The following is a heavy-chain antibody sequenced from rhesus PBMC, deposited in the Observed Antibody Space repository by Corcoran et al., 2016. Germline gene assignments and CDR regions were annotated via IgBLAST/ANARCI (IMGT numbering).Heavy chain of an antibody. Sequence: QVQLQESGPGLVKPSEPLSRTFAVSGGLNSNSYWSWIRQHPGQGRGWIGYIDGAIGSTQSCPSLKSRVTISRDTSKSQFSLKLTSVPAADTAVYYCARFGEPSVYFDYWGQGVLVTVSS. D-gene: IGHD1-44*02. J-gene: IGHJ4*01. CDR3: ARFGEPSVYFDY. V-gene: IGHV4S7*01. CDR2: IDGAIGST. CDR1: GGLNSNSY.